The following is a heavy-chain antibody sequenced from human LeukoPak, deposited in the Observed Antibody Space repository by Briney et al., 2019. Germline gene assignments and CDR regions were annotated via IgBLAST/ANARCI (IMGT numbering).Heavy chain of an antibody. CDR3: ANDYSDSYFDY. V-gene: IGHV4-61*01. CDR1: GGSVSSGSYY. J-gene: IGHJ4*02. D-gene: IGHD4-11*01. CDR2: VYWTGNT. Sequence: NPSETLSLTCTVSGGSVSSGSYYWSWIRQPQGKGLEWIGYVYWTGNTNYNPSLKSRVTMSVDTSKNQFSLKLNSVTAADTAVYYCANDYSDSYFDYWGQGTLVTVSS.